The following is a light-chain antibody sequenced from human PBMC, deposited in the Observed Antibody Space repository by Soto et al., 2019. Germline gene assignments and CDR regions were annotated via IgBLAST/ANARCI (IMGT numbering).Light chain of an antibody. CDR2: GAS. J-gene: IGKJ4*01. CDR3: QQYNSWPPLN. CDR1: QSLSGRY. Sequence: EIVLTQSPGTLSFSPLERATLSCSSSQSLSGRYLAWYQQKPGQAPRLLIYGASTRATGVPARFSGSGSGTEFTLTITSLQSGDFAVYYCQQYNSWPPLNFGGGTKVDIK. V-gene: IGKV3-15*01.